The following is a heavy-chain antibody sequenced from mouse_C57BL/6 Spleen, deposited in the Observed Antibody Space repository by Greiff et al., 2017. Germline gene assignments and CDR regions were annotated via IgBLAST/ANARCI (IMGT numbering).Heavy chain of an antibody. CDR2: IYPRSGNT. CDR3: ARSDYGSSYGYFDV. J-gene: IGHJ1*03. CDR1: GYTFTSYG. D-gene: IGHD1-1*01. V-gene: IGHV1-81*01. Sequence: QVQLQQSGAELARPGASVKLSCKASGYTFTSYGISWVKQRTGQGLEWIGEIYPRSGNTYYNEKFKGKATLTADKSSSTAYMELRSLTSEDSAVYFCARSDYGSSYGYFDVWGTGTTVTVSS.